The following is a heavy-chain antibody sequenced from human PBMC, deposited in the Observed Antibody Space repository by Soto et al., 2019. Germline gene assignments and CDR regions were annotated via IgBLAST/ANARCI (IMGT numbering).Heavy chain of an antibody. CDR3: ARGSGSYYYYYGMDV. Sequence: QVQLQQWGAGLLKPSETLSLTCSVSGGSFSGYYWSWIRQPPGKGLEWIGEINHSGSTNYNPSLKSRVTISVDTSKNQFALKRSSVTAAATAVYYCARGSGSYYYYYGMDVWGQGTTVTVSS. V-gene: IGHV4-34*01. J-gene: IGHJ6*02. CDR1: GGSFSGYY. D-gene: IGHD1-26*01. CDR2: INHSGST.